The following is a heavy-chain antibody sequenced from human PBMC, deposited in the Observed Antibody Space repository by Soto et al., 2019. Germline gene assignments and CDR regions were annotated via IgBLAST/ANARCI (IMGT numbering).Heavy chain of an antibody. CDR1: GFTFSSYV. J-gene: IGHJ4*02. CDR3: AKGGHIVATRGYFDY. Sequence: SCKASGFTFSSYVMSWVRQDPGKGLEWVSAISGSGGSTYYADSVKGRFTISRDNSKNTLYLQMNSLRAEDTAVYYCAKGGHIVATRGYFDYWGQGTLVTVSS. CDR2: ISGSGGST. V-gene: IGHV3-23*01. D-gene: IGHD5-12*01.